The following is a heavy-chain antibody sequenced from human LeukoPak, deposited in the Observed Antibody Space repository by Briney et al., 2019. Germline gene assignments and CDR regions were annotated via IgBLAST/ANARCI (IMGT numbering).Heavy chain of an antibody. D-gene: IGHD3-22*01. J-gene: IGHJ3*02. Sequence: SQTLSLTCAISGDSVSSNSGAWNWIRQSPSRGLEWLGRTYHRSKWYNDYAVSVKSRITINPDTSKNQFSLQLNSVTPEDTAVYYCARDTTYYYDSNGAFDIWGQGTMVTVSS. CDR3: ARDTTYYYDSNGAFDI. V-gene: IGHV6-1*01. CDR2: TYHRSKWYN. CDR1: GDSVSSNSGA.